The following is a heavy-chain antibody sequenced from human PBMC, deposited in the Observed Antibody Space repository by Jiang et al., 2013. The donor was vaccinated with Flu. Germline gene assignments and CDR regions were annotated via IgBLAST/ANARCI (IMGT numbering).Heavy chain of an antibody. CDR2: ISRDGSNL. CDR3: VRVGDPTVYYYGSGTL. V-gene: IGHV3-30*03. CDR1: IHLRQLC. D-gene: IGHD3-10*01. Sequence: LVESGGGVVQPGRVPETLLCSLWIHLRQLCHALGSARLQARGLEWVAIISRDGSNLYYAASVKGRFTISRDNSDDMVFLQMNSLRVEDTAVYYCVRVGDPTVYYYGSGTLWGQGTLVTVSS. J-gene: IGHJ4*02.